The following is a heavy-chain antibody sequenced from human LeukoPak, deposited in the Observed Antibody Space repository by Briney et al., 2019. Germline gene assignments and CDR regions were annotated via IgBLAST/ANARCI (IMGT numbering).Heavy chain of an antibody. Sequence: GGSLRLSCAASGFTFSSYWMSWVRQAPGKGLEWVSVIYSGGSTYYADSVKGRFTISRDNSKNTLYLQMNSLRAEDTAVYYCAGGDFDYWGQGTLVTVSS. CDR2: IYSGGST. CDR3: AGGDFDY. J-gene: IGHJ4*02. V-gene: IGHV3-53*01. CDR1: GFTFSSYW.